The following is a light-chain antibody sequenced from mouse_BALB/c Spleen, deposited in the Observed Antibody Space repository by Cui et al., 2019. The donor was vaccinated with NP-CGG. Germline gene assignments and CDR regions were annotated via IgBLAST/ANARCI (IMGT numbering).Light chain of an antibody. V-gene: IGLV1*01. CDR1: TGAVTTSNY. CDR2: GTN. J-gene: IGLJ1*01. Sequence: QAVVTPESALTTSPGKTVTLTCRSSTGAVTTSNYANWVQEKPDHLFTGLIGGTNNRAPGVPPRFSGSLIGDKAALTITGAQTEDEAIYFCALWYSNHWVFGGGTKLTVL. CDR3: ALWYSNHWV.